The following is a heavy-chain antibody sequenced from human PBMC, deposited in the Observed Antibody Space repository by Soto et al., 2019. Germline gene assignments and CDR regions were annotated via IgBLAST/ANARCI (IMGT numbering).Heavy chain of an antibody. Sequence: GGSLRLSCAASGFTFSSYGMHWVRQAPGKGLEWVAVIWYDGSNKYYADSVKGRFTISRDNSKNTLYLQMNSLRAEDTAVYYCARKDYGDYVSYYWGQGTLVTVSS. J-gene: IGHJ4*02. CDR2: IWYDGSNK. CDR1: GFTFSSYG. V-gene: IGHV3-33*01. CDR3: ARKDYGDYVSYY. D-gene: IGHD4-17*01.